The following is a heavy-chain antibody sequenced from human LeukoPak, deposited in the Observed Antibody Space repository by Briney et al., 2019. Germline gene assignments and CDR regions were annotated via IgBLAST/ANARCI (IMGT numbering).Heavy chain of an antibody. CDR3: AKDRSYDSSGYYYFAFGY. CDR2: ISGSGGST. Sequence: PGGSLRLSCAACGFTFSSYAMSWVRQAPGKGLEWVSAISGSGGSTYYADSVKGRFTISRDNSKNTLYLQMNSLRAEDTAVYYCAKDRSYDSSGYYYFAFGYWGQGTLVTVSS. V-gene: IGHV3-23*01. D-gene: IGHD3-22*01. J-gene: IGHJ4*02. CDR1: GFTFSSYA.